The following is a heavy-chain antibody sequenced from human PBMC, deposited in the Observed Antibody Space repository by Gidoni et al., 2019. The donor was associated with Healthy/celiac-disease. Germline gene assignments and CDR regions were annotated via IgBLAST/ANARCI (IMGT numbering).Heavy chain of an antibody. CDR2: ISGSGGST. CDR3: AKGSSISPFDY. Sequence: EEQLLESGGGLVQPGGSLRPSCAASGFSFSRYAMSWVRQAPGKGLEWFSAISGSGGSTYYADSVKGRFTISRDNSKNTLYLQLNRLRAEDPAVYYCAKGSSISPFDYWGQGTLVTVSS. J-gene: IGHJ4*02. CDR1: GFSFSRYA. V-gene: IGHV3-23*01.